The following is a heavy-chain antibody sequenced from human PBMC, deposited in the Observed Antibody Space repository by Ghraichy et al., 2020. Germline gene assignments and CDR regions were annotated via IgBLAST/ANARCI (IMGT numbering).Heavy chain of an antibody. V-gene: IGHV3-23*01. CDR2: ISGSGGST. CDR1: GFTFSSYA. J-gene: IGHJ4*02. Sequence: GGSLRLSCAASGFTFSSYAMSWVRQAPGKGLEWVSAISGSGGSTYYADSVKGRFTISRDNSKNTLYLQMNSLRAEDTAVYYCAKVRYCSSTSCHRGFDYWGQGTLVTVSS. D-gene: IGHD2-2*02. CDR3: AKVRYCSSTSCHRGFDY.